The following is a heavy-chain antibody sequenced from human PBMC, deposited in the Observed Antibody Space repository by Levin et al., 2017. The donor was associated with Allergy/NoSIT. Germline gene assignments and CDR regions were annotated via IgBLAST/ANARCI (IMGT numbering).Heavy chain of an antibody. CDR1: GYTFINYF. CDR2: INPSGGST. V-gene: IGHV1-46*01. Sequence: KTGGSLRLSCKASGYTFINYFIHWVRQAPGQGLEWMGIINPSGGSTNYPQNFQGRVTMTRDTSTSTVYMELSSLRSEDTAVYYCAREIHSGDAFDIWGQGTMVTVSS. CDR3: AREIHSGDAFDI. J-gene: IGHJ3*02. D-gene: IGHD3-10*01.